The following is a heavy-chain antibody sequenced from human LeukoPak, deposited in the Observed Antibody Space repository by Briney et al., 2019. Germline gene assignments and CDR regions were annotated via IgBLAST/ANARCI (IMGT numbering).Heavy chain of an antibody. CDR3: AGPSGSYNWFDP. V-gene: IGHV3-7*01. D-gene: IGHD1-26*01. CDR1: GFTFRNSA. CDR2: IKEDGSEK. J-gene: IGHJ5*02. Sequence: GGSLRLSCAASGFTFRNSAMSWVRQAPGKGLEWVANIKEDGSEKYYVDSVKGRFTISRDNAKNSLYLQMSSLRAEDTAVYYCAGPSGSYNWFDPWGQGTLVTVSS.